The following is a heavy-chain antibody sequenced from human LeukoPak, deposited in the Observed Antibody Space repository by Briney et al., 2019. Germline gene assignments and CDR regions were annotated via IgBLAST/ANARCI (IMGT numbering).Heavy chain of an antibody. D-gene: IGHD1-26*01. V-gene: IGHV1-69*13. J-gene: IGHJ4*02. CDR1: GYTFTGYH. CDR2: IIPIFGTA. CDR3: ARGSFWEKTWYYFDY. Sequence: GASVKVSCKASGYTFTGYHMHWVRQAPGQGLEWMGGIIPIFGTANYAQKFQGRVTITADESTSTAYMELSSLRSEDTAVYYCARGSFWEKTWYYFDYWGQGTLVTVSS.